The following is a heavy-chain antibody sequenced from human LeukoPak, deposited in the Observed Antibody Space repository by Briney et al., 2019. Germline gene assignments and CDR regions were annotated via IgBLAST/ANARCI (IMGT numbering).Heavy chain of an antibody. CDR2: TYYSGNT. D-gene: IGHD6-19*01. Sequence: SETLSLTCTVSGVSISSSNSYWGWIRQPPGKGLEWIGSTYYSGNTYYNASLKSQVSISIDTSKNQFSLQLNSVTPEDTAVYYCARDGEQWPSKETVHWFDPWGQGTLVTVSS. J-gene: IGHJ5*02. CDR1: GVSISSSNSY. V-gene: IGHV4-39*02. CDR3: ARDGEQWPSKETVHWFDP.